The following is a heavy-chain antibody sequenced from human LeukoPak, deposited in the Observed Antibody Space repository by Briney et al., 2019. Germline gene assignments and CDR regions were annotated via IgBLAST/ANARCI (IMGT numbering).Heavy chain of an antibody. CDR3: AGASLWFGAPYYGMDV. CDR2: ISSSGSTI. CDR1: GFTFGDYY. V-gene: IGHV3-11*01. J-gene: IGHJ6*02. Sequence: PGRSLRLSCAASGFTFGDYYIRWIRQAPGKWLGLVSYISSSGSTIYYADSVKGRFTISRDNAKTSLYLQMNSLRAEDTAVYYCAGASLWFGAPYYGMDVWGQGTTVTVSS. D-gene: IGHD3-10*01.